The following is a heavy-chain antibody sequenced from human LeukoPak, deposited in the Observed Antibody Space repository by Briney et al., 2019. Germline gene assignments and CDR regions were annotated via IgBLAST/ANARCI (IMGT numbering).Heavy chain of an antibody. Sequence: GGSLRLSCAASGFTFGSYTMNWVRQAPGKGPEWVLSTCSTRTYICYAYSVKGRFTISRDNAKNSVYLQMDSLRAEDTAVYYCARGFGGYCSSTSCLVTSDYWGQGIPVTVSS. V-gene: IGHV3-21*01. CDR3: ARGFGGYCSSTSCLVTSDY. CDR1: GFTFGSYT. CDR2: TCSTRTYI. J-gene: IGHJ4*02. D-gene: IGHD2-2*01.